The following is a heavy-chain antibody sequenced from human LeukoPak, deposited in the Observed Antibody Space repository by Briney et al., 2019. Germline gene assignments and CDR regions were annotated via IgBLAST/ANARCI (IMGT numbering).Heavy chain of an antibody. Sequence: GGSLRLSCAASGFTFSAFGMHWVRQAPGKGLEWVTFIPYDGSDKYYADSVKGRFTISRDNSKNTLYLQMNNMRTEDTAVYYCAKRGSGSYLDYWGQGTLVTVSS. CDR2: IPYDGSDK. J-gene: IGHJ4*02. D-gene: IGHD3-10*01. CDR1: GFTFSAFG. CDR3: AKRGSGSYLDY. V-gene: IGHV3-30*02.